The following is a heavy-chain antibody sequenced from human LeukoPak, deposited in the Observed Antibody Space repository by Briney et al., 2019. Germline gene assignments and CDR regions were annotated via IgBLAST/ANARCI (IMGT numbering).Heavy chain of an antibody. CDR2: IKEDGSEK. CDR1: GFTFSSYW. CDR3: ERGTHYSFDI. J-gene: IGHJ3*02. Sequence: GGSLRLSCAASGFTFSSYWMMWVRQAPGKGQEWVANIKEDGSEKDYVDSVKGRVTISRDNAKNSLYLQMNSLGAEDTAVYYCERGTHYSFDIWGQGTTVTVSS. D-gene: IGHD2-2*01. V-gene: IGHV3-7*04.